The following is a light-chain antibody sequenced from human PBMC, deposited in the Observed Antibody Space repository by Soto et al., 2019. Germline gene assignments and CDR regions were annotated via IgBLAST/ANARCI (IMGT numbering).Light chain of an antibody. CDR1: SSDVGGYNY. CDR2: EVN. J-gene: IGLJ1*01. V-gene: IGLV2-8*01. Sequence: QSALTQPPSASGSPGQSVTISCTGTSSDVGGYNYVSWYQQHPGKAPKLMIYEVNKRPSGVPDRFSGSKSGNTASLTVSGLQAEDEADYYRSSYAGRSNYVFGTGTKLTVL. CDR3: SSYAGRSNYV.